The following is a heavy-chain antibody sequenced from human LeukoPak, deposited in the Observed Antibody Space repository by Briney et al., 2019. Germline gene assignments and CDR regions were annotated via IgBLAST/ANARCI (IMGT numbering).Heavy chain of an antibody. J-gene: IGHJ4*02. Sequence: SETLSLTCTVSGVSISRDYWSWIRQPPGKGLEWIGYIDYAGRTNYNPSLKSRVTISVDTSKNQFSLKLSSVTAADTAVYYCARDRPGGSSLDYWGQGTLVTVSS. CDR1: GVSISRDY. CDR3: ARDRPGGSSLDY. V-gene: IGHV4-59*01. CDR2: IDYAGRT. D-gene: IGHD6-13*01.